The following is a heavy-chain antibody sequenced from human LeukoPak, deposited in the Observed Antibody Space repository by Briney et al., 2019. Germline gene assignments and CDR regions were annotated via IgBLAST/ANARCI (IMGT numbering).Heavy chain of an antibody. D-gene: IGHD1-26*01. Sequence: GGSLRLSCAASGFTFSSYAMSWVRQAPGKGLEWVSSITTSGSGTYYADSVKGRFTISRDNSRNTLYLQMNSLRAEDTAIYYCANKIPGTYPFDNWGQGTLVSVSS. V-gene: IGHV3-23*01. CDR2: ITTSGSGT. CDR1: GFTFSSYA. J-gene: IGHJ4*02. CDR3: ANKIPGTYPFDN.